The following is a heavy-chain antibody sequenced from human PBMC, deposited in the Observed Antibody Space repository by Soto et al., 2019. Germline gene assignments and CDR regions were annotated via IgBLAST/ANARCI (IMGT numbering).Heavy chain of an antibody. D-gene: IGHD3-9*01. CDR3: TRQLPETYYDILTGYYLDY. CDR2: IRSKAYGGTT. Sequence: GGSLRLSCTASGFTFGDYAMSWFRQAPGKGLEWVGFIRSKAYGGTTEYAASVKGRFTISRDDSKSIAYLQMNSLKTEDTAVYYCTRQLPETYYDILTGYYLDYWGQGTLVTVSS. V-gene: IGHV3-49*03. J-gene: IGHJ4*02. CDR1: GFTFGDYA.